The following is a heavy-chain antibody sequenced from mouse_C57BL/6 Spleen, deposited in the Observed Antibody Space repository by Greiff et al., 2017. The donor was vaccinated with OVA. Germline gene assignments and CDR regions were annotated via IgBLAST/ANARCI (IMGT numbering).Heavy chain of an antibody. Sequence: EVQLVESGGGLVKPGGSLKLSCAASGFTFSSYTMSWVRQTPEKRLEWVATISGGGGNTYYPDSVKGRFTISRDNAKNTLYLQMSSLRSEDTALYYCARHYDYDSWYFDVWGTGTTVTVSS. CDR3: ARHYDYDSWYFDV. V-gene: IGHV5-9*01. CDR1: GFTFSSYT. CDR2: ISGGGGNT. J-gene: IGHJ1*03. D-gene: IGHD2-4*01.